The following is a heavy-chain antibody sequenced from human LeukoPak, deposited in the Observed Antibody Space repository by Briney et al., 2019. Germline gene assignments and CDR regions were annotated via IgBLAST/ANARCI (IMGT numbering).Heavy chain of an antibody. CDR1: GFTFSSYA. Sequence: GGSLRLSCAASGFTFSSYAMHWVRQAPGQGLEWMGIINPSGGSTSYAQKFQGRVTMTRDTSTSTVYMELSSLRSEDTAVYYCARDMLDSSSSGGYYGMDVWGQGTTVTVSS. J-gene: IGHJ6*02. CDR2: INPSGGST. V-gene: IGHV1-46*01. CDR3: ARDMLDSSSSGGYYGMDV. D-gene: IGHD6-6*01.